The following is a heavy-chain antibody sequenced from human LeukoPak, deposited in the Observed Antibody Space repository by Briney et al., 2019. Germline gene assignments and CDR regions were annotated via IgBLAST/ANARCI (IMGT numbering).Heavy chain of an antibody. Sequence: GGSLRLSCAASGFNFRSYGMHWVRQAPGKGLGWVAIIWYDGSDKYYADSVKGRFTISRDNSKNTLYLQMNSLRVEDTAVYYCAGVSGNYPNSWFDPWGQGTLVTVSS. J-gene: IGHJ5*02. V-gene: IGHV3-33*01. CDR1: GFNFRSYG. CDR2: IWYDGSDK. D-gene: IGHD1-26*01. CDR3: AGVSGNYPNSWFDP.